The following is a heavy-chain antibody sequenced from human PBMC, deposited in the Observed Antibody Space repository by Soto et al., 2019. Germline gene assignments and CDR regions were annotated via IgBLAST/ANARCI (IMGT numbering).Heavy chain of an antibody. J-gene: IGHJ4*02. V-gene: IGHV3-30*18. CDR3: AKIGDYVCY. Sequence: GGSLRLSCAASGFTFSSYGMHWVRQAPGKGLEWVAVISYDGSNKYYADSVKGRFTISRDNSKNTLYLQMNSLRAEDTAVYYCAKIGDYVCYWGQGTPVPVSS. CDR2: ISYDGSNK. D-gene: IGHD4-17*01. CDR1: GFTFSSYG.